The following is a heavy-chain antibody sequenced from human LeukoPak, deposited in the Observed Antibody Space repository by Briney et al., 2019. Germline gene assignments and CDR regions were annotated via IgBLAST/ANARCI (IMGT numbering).Heavy chain of an antibody. J-gene: IGHJ5*02. D-gene: IGHD1-26*01. Sequence: PGGSLRLSCAGSGFSISNYGVNWVRQAPGKGLEWLSYIRSDSSTKYYADSVEGRFTISRDSSKNTLDLQMNSLRAEDTAVYYCAKRIVGATKWFDPWGQGTLVTVSS. CDR1: GFSISNYG. CDR3: AKRIVGATKWFDP. V-gene: IGHV3-48*01. CDR2: IRSDSSTK.